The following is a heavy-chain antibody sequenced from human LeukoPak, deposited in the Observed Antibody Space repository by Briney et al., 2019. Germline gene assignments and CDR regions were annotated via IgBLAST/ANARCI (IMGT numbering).Heavy chain of an antibody. CDR1: GFTFSSYD. Sequence: GGSLRLSCAASGFTFSSYDMHWVRQATGKGLEWVSAIGTAGDTYYPGSVKGRFTISRENAKNSLYLQMNSLRAGDTAVYYCARDPYSGSYGNEYYYYMDVWGKGTTVTVSS. D-gene: IGHD1-26*01. CDR3: ARDPYSGSYGNEYYYYMDV. J-gene: IGHJ6*03. V-gene: IGHV3-13*01. CDR2: IGTAGDT.